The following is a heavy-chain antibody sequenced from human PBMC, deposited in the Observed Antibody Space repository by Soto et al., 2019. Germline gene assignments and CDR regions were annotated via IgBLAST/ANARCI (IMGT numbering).Heavy chain of an antibody. CDR3: ARVGVGLAAPRVWPY. CDR2: IDPYNGNT. CDR1: GYTFTIYG. D-gene: IGHD6-13*01. J-gene: IGHJ4*02. Sequence: ASVKVSCKASGYTFTIYGISGVLQSPGQWLDWMACIDPYNGNTKYAEKFLGRVTVTTDTSTATAYMEVRSLTSDDTAVFYCARVGVGLAAPRVWPYWGQGTPVTV. V-gene: IGHV1-18*01.